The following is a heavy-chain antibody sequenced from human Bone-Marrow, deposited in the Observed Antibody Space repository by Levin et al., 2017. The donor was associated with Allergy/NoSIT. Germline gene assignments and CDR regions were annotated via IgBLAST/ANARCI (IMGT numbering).Heavy chain of an antibody. J-gene: IGHJ5*02. D-gene: IGHD3-10*01. CDR3: ARDSYSSATS. CDR1: GFNFRENW. Sequence: PGGSLRLSCTTSGFNFRENWFHWVRQAPGKGLVWVSRISADGTDIKYGDSVKGRFTVSRDDAKNTLYLEMSSLGVEDTAMYYCARDSYSSATSWGQGALVTVSS. V-gene: IGHV3-74*01. CDR2: ISADGTDI.